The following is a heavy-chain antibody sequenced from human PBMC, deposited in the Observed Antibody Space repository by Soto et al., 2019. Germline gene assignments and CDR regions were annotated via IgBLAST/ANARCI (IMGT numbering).Heavy chain of an antibody. CDR1: GGSISSSSYY. D-gene: IGHD6-13*01. CDR3: ARRGSGGIAAAGTSFDY. Sequence: PSETLSLTCTVSGGSISSSSYYWGWIRQPPGKGLEWIGTIYYSGSTYYNPSLKSRVTISVDTSKNQFSLKLSSVTAADTAVYYCARRGSGGIAAAGTSFDYWGQGTLVTVS. V-gene: IGHV4-39*01. J-gene: IGHJ4*02. CDR2: IYYSGST.